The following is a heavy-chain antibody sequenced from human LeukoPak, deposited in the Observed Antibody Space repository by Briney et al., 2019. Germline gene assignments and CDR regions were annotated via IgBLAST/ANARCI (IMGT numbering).Heavy chain of an antibody. CDR3: ASTRYSSGFIDY. J-gene: IGHJ4*02. D-gene: IGHD6-19*01. CDR2: INHSGST. V-gene: IGHV4-34*01. CDR1: GGSFSGYY. Sequence: SETLSLTCAVYGGSFSGYYWSWIRQPPGKGLEWIGEINHSGSTNYNPSLKSRVTISVDTSKNQFSLKLSSVTAADTAVYYCASTRYSSGFIDYWGQGTLVTVSS.